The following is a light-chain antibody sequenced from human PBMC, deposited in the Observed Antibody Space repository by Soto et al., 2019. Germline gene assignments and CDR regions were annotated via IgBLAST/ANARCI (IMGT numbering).Light chain of an antibody. V-gene: IGKV3-20*01. CDR1: ESVSSNY. CDR3: QRYGSSRGT. J-gene: IGKJ2*01. CDR2: GAS. Sequence: EIVLTQSPGTLSLSPGERATLSCRASESVSSNYLAWYQQKPGQAPRLLIYGASTRASGIPDRFSGSGSGTDFTLTISALDPEDSAVYYCQRYGSSRGTFGQGTKLEIK.